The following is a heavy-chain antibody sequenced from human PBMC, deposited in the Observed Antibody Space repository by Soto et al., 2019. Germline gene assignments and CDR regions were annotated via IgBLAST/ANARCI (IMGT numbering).Heavy chain of an antibody. CDR3: ARGEAVVLVAATPYYYYYYMDV. Sequence: ASVKVSCKASGYTFTSYYMHWVRQAPGQGLEWMGIINPSGGSTSYAQKFQGRVTMTRDTSMSTAYMELSSLRSEDTAVYYCARGEAVVLVAATPYYYYYYMDVWGKGTTVTVSS. V-gene: IGHV1-46*01. CDR1: GYTFTSYY. D-gene: IGHD2-15*01. J-gene: IGHJ6*03. CDR2: INPSGGST.